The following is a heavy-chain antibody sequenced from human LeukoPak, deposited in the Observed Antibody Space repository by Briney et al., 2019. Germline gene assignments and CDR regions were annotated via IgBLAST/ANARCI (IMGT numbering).Heavy chain of an antibody. J-gene: IGHJ6*03. V-gene: IGHV4-59*01. CDR2: IYYSVST. CDR1: GGSISSYY. Sequence: SQTLSLTCTVSGGSISSYYWSWIRQPPGTGLEWLGYIYYSVSTNYNPPPKSRVTISLDRSKNQFSLKVTSVTAADTAVYYCARGGGLNWNNVNYYYDMVGWGKGATVTVSS. CDR3: ARGGGLNWNNVNYYYDMVG. D-gene: IGHD1/OR15-1a*01.